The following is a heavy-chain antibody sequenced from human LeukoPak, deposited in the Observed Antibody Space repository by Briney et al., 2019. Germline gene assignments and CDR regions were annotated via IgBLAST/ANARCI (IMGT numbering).Heavy chain of an antibody. CDR1: GFTFSSYS. CDR3: ARAAGGLSGYDLYYFDY. Sequence: GGSLRLSCAASGFTFSSYSMNWVRQAPGKGLEWVSSISSSSSYIYYADSVKGRFTISRDNAKRSLYLQMNSLRAEDTAVYYCARAAGGLSGYDLYYFDYWGQGALVTVSS. V-gene: IGHV3-21*01. D-gene: IGHD5-12*01. J-gene: IGHJ4*02. CDR2: ISSSSSYI.